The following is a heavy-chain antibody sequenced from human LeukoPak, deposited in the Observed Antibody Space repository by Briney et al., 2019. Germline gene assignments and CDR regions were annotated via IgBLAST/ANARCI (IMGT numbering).Heavy chain of an antibody. Sequence: PSETLPLTCTVSGGSISSYHWSWIRQSPGKGLEWMGYIQYSGSTNRNPALKCRVTISVDTSKNQFSLKLSSVTAADTAVYYCASLIYDSSGYYFDKWGQGSLVTVSS. CDR3: ASLIYDSSGYYFDK. J-gene: IGHJ4*02. D-gene: IGHD3-22*01. CDR2: IQYSGST. CDR1: GGSISSYH. V-gene: IGHV4-59*08.